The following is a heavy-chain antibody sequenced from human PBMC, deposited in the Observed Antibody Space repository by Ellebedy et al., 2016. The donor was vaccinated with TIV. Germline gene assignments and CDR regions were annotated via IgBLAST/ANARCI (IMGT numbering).Heavy chain of an antibody. CDR3: ARGGTLAAAGTYDAFEI. D-gene: IGHD6-13*01. CDR1: GFTFSDYY. Sequence: GESLKTSCAASGFTFSDYYMSWIRQAPGKGLEYVSYISSAGSSIYYADSVKGRFTISRDNAQNSLSLQMNSLRAGDTAVYYCARGGTLAAAGTYDAFEIWGQGTVVTVSS. CDR2: ISSAGSSI. V-gene: IGHV3-11*01. J-gene: IGHJ3*02.